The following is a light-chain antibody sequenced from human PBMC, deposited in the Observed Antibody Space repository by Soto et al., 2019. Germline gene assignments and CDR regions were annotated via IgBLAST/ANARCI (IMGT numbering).Light chain of an antibody. CDR3: QQYIQWRE. Sequence: HSPSALSLSPGESATLSCMTAKRGSGTYLAWYQQKPGQAPRLLIYGASTRAAGIPARFSGSGSGTEFTLTISSLQSEDFAVYYCQQYIQWREFGQGTKVDIK. CDR1: KRGSGTY. V-gene: IGKV3-15*01. J-gene: IGKJ1*01. CDR2: GAS.